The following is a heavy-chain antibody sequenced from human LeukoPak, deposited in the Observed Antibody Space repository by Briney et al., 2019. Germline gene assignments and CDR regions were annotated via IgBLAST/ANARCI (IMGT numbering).Heavy chain of an antibody. J-gene: IGHJ4*02. CDR2: VSADGGTT. CDR1: GFTFTNYA. CDR3: AKGYSYGYTPYYFDR. D-gene: IGHD5-18*01. V-gene: IGHV3-23*01. Sequence: GGSVRLSCTASGFTFTNYAMSWVRQAPGKGLEWVSGVSADGGTTYYADSVKGRFTISRDNSKNMLYLQVNSLRAEDTAVHYCAKGYSYGYTPYYFDRWGQGTLVTVSS.